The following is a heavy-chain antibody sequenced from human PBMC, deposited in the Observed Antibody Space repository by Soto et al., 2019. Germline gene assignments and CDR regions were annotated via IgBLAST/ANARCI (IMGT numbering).Heavy chain of an antibody. J-gene: IGHJ6*03. CDR3: ARVDYYDSRGYYYLMDV. D-gene: IGHD3-22*01. CDR2: IYPGDSDT. V-gene: IGHV5-51*01. Sequence: PGESLKISCKGSGYNFTNYWIAWVRQMPGKGLEWMGIIYPGDSDTRYSPSFEGQVTISADKSISTAYLQWSSLKASDTAMYYCARVDYYDSRGYYYLMDVWGQGTTVTVSS. CDR1: GYNFTNYW.